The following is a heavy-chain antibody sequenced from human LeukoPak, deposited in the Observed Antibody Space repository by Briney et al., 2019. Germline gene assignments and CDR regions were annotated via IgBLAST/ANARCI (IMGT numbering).Heavy chain of an antibody. CDR2: IKQDGSEK. Sequence: GGSLTLSCAVSGFTFSSYWMSWVRQAPGKGLDWVANIKQDGSEKYYVDSVKGRCTISRDNAKNSLYLQMNSLRAEDTAVYYCARDSLRVGFFYWGQGTLVTVSA. CDR3: ARDSLRVGFFY. V-gene: IGHV3-7*01. D-gene: IGHD3-16*01. J-gene: IGHJ4*02. CDR1: GFTFSSYW.